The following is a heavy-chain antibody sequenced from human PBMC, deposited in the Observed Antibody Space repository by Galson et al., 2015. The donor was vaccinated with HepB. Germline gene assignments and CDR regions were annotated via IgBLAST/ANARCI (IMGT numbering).Heavy chain of an antibody. Sequence: SLRLSCAASGFIASTDYMTWVRQAPGRGLDWVAVIHSGGTTYYAGSVKGRFTISRDDSKNTIYLRMNSLRAEDTAVYYCALGRGYYGMDVWGQGTTVTVSS. J-gene: IGHJ6*02. CDR1: GFIASTDY. CDR3: ALGRGYYGMDV. CDR2: IHSGGTT. V-gene: IGHV3-53*01. D-gene: IGHD2-15*01.